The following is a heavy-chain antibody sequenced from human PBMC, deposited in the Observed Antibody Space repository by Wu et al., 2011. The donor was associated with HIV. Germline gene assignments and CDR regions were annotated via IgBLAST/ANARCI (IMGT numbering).Heavy chain of an antibody. Sequence: QVQLVQSGAEVKKPGTSVKVSCKTSGYTFTTYGISWVRQAPGQGLEWMGWINTYGNTKYTERLQGRVTMTTDTSTNTAYMELRSLRSDDTAVYYCARDGSSAQLDLYYNHMDVWGKGTTVTVSS. J-gene: IGHJ6*03. CDR2: INTYGNT. CDR3: ARDGSSAQLDLYYNHMDV. D-gene: IGHD6-6*01. CDR1: GYTFTTYG. V-gene: IGHV1-18*01.